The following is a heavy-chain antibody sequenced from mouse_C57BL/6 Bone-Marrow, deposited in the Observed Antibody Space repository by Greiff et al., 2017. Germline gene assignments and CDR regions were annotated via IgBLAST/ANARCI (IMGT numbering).Heavy chain of an antibody. CDR2: ILPGSGST. Sequence: QVQLKQSGAELMKPGASVKLSCKATGYTFTGYWIEWVKQRPGHGLEWIGEILPGSGSTNYNEKFKGKATFTADTSSNTAYMQLSSLTTEDSAIYYCAREDRWTAQAEAWFAYWGQGTLVTVSA. CDR3: AREDRWTAQAEAWFAY. D-gene: IGHD3-2*02. J-gene: IGHJ3*01. V-gene: IGHV1-9*01. CDR1: GYTFTGYW.